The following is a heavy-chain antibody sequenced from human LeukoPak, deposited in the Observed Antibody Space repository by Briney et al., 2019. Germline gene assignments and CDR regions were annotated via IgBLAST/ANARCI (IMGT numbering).Heavy chain of an antibody. CDR1: GGSISSGGYY. CDR3: ARGPEGYHDSSGYYVY. D-gene: IGHD3-22*01. CDR2: IYYSGST. V-gene: IGHV4-31*03. Sequence: SETLSLTCTVSGGSISSGGYYWSWIRQHPGKGLEWIGYIYYSGSTYYNPSLKSRVTISVDTSKNQFSLKLSSVTAADTAVYYCARGPEGYHDSSGYYVYWGQGTLVTVSS. J-gene: IGHJ4*02.